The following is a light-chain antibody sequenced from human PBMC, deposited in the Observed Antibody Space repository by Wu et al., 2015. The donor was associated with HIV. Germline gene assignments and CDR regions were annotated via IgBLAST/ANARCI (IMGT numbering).Light chain of an antibody. CDR1: QSVSGF. CDR3: PRS. V-gene: IGKV3-11*01. J-gene: IGKJ2*03. Sequence: EIVLTQSPATLSLSPGERATLSCRASQSVSGFLAWYQHKTGQAPRLLIYDASNRATGIPARFSGSGSGTDFILTISSLEPEDFALYYCPRSFGQGTKLEIK. CDR2: DAS.